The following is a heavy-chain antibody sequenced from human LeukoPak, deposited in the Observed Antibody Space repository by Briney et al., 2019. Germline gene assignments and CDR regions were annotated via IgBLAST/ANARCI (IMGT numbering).Heavy chain of an antibody. Sequence: LETLSLTCAVYGGSFSGYYWSWIRQPPGKGLEWIGEINHSGSTNYNPSLKSRVTISVDTSKNQFPLKLSSVTAADTAVYYCARGKRRVVSGSAFDIWGQGTMVTVSS. CDR3: ARGKRRVVSGSAFDI. CDR1: GGSFSGYY. CDR2: INHSGST. D-gene: IGHD2-15*01. V-gene: IGHV4-34*01. J-gene: IGHJ3*02.